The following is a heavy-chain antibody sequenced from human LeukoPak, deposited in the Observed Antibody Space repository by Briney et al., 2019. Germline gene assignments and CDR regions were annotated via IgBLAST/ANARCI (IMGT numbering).Heavy chain of an antibody. CDR3: ARVLPKDYYYYYMDV. V-gene: IGHV4-4*07. J-gene: IGHJ6*03. D-gene: IGHD1-26*01. CDR2: IYTSGST. CDR1: GGSISSYY. Sequence: PSETLSLTCTVSGGSISSYYWSWIRQPAGKGLEWIGRIYTSGSTNYNPSLKSRVTMSVVTSKNQFSLKLSSVTAADTAVYYCARVLPKDYYYYYMDVWGKGTTVTVSS.